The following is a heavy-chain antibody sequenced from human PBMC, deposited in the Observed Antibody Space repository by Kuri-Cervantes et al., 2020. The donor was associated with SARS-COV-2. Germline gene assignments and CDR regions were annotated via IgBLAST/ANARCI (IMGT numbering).Heavy chain of an antibody. CDR2: MNPNSGNT. J-gene: IGHJ6*03. V-gene: IGHV1-8*03. CDR3: ARATNYDFYMDV. CDR1: GYTFTSYD. Sequence: ASVKVSCKASGYTFTSYDINWVRQATGQGLEWMGWMNPNSGNTGYAQKFQGRVTITRNTSISTAYMELSSLRSEDTAVFYCARATNYDFYMDVWGKGTTVTVSS. D-gene: IGHD3-3*01.